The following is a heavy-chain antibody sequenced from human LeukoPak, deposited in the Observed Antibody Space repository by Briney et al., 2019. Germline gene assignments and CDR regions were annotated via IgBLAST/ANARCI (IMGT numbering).Heavy chain of an antibody. J-gene: IGHJ4*02. CDR1: GFTFSSYA. V-gene: IGHV3-30-3*01. D-gene: IGHD2-2*02. CDR3: ARVPREGYCSSTSCYNHY. CDR2: ISYDGSNK. Sequence: GGSLRLSCAASGFTFSSYAMHWVRQAPGKGLEWVAVISYDGSNKYYADSVKGRFTISRDNSKNTLYLQMNSLRAEDTAVYYCARVPREGYCSSTSCYNHYWSQGTLVTVSS.